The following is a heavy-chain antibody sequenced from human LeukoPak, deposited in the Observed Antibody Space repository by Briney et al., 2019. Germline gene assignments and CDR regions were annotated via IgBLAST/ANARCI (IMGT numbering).Heavy chain of an antibody. CDR3: ARSARGSGSRVDY. Sequence: ASVKVSCKASGYTFTGYYVHWVRQAPGQGLEWMGWINPNSGGTNYAQKFQGRVTMTRDTSISTAYMELSRLRSDDTAVYYCARSARGSGSRVDYWGQGTLVTVSS. D-gene: IGHD3-10*01. CDR2: INPNSGGT. V-gene: IGHV1-2*02. J-gene: IGHJ4*02. CDR1: GYTFTGYY.